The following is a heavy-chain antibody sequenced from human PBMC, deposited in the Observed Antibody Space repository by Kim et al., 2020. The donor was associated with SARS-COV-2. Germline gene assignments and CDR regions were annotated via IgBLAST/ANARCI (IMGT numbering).Heavy chain of an antibody. D-gene: IGHD3-9*01. CDR3: AKDMFYDILTGYYGFDY. V-gene: IGHV3-9*01. Sequence: VKGRFTISRDNAKNSLYLQMNSLRAEDTALYYCAKDMFYDILTGYYGFDYWGQGTLVTVSS. J-gene: IGHJ4*02.